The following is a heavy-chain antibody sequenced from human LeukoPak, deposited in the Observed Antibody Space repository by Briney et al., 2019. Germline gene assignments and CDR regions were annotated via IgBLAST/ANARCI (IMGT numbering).Heavy chain of an antibody. Sequence: ASVKVSCKASGGTFTSHTFIWVRQAPGQGLEWMGWISAYNGNTNYAQKLQGRVTMTTDTSTSTAYMELRSLRSDDTAVYYCASLGDYVWGSYRSKQAFDIWGQGTMVTVSS. V-gene: IGHV1-18*01. CDR3: ASLGDYVWGSYRSKQAFDI. CDR1: GGTFTSHT. J-gene: IGHJ3*02. D-gene: IGHD3-16*02. CDR2: ISAYNGNT.